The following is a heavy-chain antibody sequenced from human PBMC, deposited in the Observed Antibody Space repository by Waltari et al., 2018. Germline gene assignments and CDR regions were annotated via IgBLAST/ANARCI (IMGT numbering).Heavy chain of an antibody. CDR3: VRLEDCSGPGGNCYSGDSFALDV. CDR2: INHNGNR. D-gene: IGHD2-21*02. V-gene: IGHV4-34*02. Sequence: QVQLQQWGAGQLQPSETLSLTCAVFGGSFSGYYWGWIRQPPGKGLGWIGEINHNGNRNYTPPLRIGITMLLDTSRSQFSLKVNSVTAADTAVYYCVRLEDCSGPGGNCYSGDSFALDVWGQGTTVTVSS. CDR1: GGSFSGYY. J-gene: IGHJ6*02.